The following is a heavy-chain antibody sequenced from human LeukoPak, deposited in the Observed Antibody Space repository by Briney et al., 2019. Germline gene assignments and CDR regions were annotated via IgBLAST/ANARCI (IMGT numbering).Heavy chain of an antibody. D-gene: IGHD3-10*02. Sequence: SVKVSCKASGGTFSSYAISWVRQAPGQGLEWMGGINPNFGTANYAQKFQGRVTITGDKSTSTAYMELSSLRSEDTAVYYCARAEGGGGYYVQTMDVWGKGTTVTVSS. CDR1: GGTFSSYA. J-gene: IGHJ6*03. V-gene: IGHV1-69*06. CDR2: INPNFGTA. CDR3: ARAEGGGGYYVQTMDV.